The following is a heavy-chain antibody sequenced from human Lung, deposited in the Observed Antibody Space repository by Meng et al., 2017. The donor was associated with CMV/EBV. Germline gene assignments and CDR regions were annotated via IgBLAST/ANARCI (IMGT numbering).Heavy chain of an antibody. CDR1: GFTFDDYG. V-gene: IGHV3-20*04. CDR2: INWNGGST. D-gene: IGHD2-2*01. Sequence: GESLKISCAASGFTFDDYGMSWVRQAPGKGLEWVSGINWNGGSTGYADSVKGRFTISRDNTKNSLYLQMNSLRAEDTALYYCARDRDPAGDAFDIWGHGTMVTVSS. J-gene: IGHJ3*02. CDR3: ARDRDPAGDAFDI.